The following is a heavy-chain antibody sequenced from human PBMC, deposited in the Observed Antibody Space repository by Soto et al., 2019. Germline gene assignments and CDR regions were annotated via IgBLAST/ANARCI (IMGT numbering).Heavy chain of an antibody. Sequence: PSETLSLTCTVSGGSISSHYWSWIRQPPGKGLERIGYIYYTGSTSYNPSLKSRVTISVDTSKNQLSLKLSSVTAADTAVYYCARLWDSSGYSQKCFDYWGQGTLVTVSS. V-gene: IGHV4-59*08. CDR2: IYYTGST. CDR1: GGSISSHY. J-gene: IGHJ4*02. CDR3: ARLWDSSGYSQKCFDY. D-gene: IGHD3-22*01.